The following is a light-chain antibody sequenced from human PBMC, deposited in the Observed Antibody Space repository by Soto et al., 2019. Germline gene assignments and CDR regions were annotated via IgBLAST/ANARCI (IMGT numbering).Light chain of an antibody. V-gene: IGLV2-14*01. CDR2: DVS. J-gene: IGLJ1*01. CDR3: SSYTSSSTPDV. Sequence: QSVLTQPASVSGSPGQSITISCTRTSSDVGGYNYVSWYQQHPGKAPKLMIYDVSNRPSGVSNRFSGSKSGNTASLTISGLQAEDEADYYCSSYTSSSTPDVFGTGTQLTVL. CDR1: SSDVGGYNY.